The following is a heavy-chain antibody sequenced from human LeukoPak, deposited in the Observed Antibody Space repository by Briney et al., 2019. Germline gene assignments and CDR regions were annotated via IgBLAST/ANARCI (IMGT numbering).Heavy chain of an antibody. V-gene: IGHV3-21*04. CDR3: ATSIGVAVAFDF. D-gene: IGHD6-19*01. CDR2: IGSASSYV. Sequence: PGGSLRLSCAASGFTFSSYAMSWVRQAPGKGLEWVAFIGSASSYVFYADSVKGRFTISRDNAKNSLYLQMNSLKAEDTAIYYCATSIGVAVAFDFRGQGTLVTVSS. CDR1: GFTFSSYA. J-gene: IGHJ4*02.